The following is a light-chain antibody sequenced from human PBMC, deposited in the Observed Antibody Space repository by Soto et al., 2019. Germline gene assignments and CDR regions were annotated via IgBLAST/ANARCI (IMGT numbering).Light chain of an antibody. V-gene: IGKV1-5*03. CDR1: QSISSW. CDR2: KAS. Sequence: DIQMTQSPSTLSASVGDRVTITCRASQSISSWLAWYQQKPGKAPKLLIYKASSLESGVPSRFSGRGAATEFTLTISSLQPDDFATYYCQHPDSSWTFGQGTKVDIK. CDR3: QHPDSSWT. J-gene: IGKJ1*01.